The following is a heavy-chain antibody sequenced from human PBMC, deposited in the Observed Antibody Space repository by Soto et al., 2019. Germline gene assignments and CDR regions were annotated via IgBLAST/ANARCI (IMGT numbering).Heavy chain of an antibody. CDR2: IYHSGST. D-gene: IGHD2-2*01. V-gene: IGHV4-4*02. CDR3: ARGGAGDIVVVPAATPFDY. J-gene: IGHJ4*02. CDR1: GGSISSSNW. Sequence: SETLSLTCAVSGGSISSSNWWSWVRQPPGKGLEWIGEIYHSGSTNYNPSLKSRVTISVDKSKNQFSLKLSSVTAADTAVYYCARGGAGDIVVVPAATPFDYWGQGTLVTVSS.